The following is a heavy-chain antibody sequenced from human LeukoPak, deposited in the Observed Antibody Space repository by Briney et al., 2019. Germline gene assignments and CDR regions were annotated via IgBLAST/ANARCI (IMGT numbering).Heavy chain of an antibody. J-gene: IGHJ4*02. CDR3: ATHWYGSGSPRLDY. D-gene: IGHD3-10*01. CDR2: IGYDGGDR. Sequence: PGGSLRLSCVASGFRFSNHAMHWVRQAPGKGLEWVAVIGYDGGDRYYADSVKGRFTISRDNSKNTLYLQMNSLRAEDTAVYYCATHWYGSGSPRLDYWGQGTLVTVSS. V-gene: IGHV3-33*08. CDR1: GFRFSNHA.